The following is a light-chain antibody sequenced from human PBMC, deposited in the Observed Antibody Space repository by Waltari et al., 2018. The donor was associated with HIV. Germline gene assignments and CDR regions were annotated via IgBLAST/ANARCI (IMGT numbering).Light chain of an antibody. CDR2: WAS. Sequence: IVMTQSPDSLAVSLGERATIHCKSSPSVLYSSNNKNYLAWYQQKPGQPPKLLIYWASTRESGVPDRFSGSGSGTDFTLTISSLQAEDVAVYYCQQYYSTPPTFGQGTKLEIK. CDR3: QQYYSTPPT. J-gene: IGKJ2*01. CDR1: PSVLYSSNNKNY. V-gene: IGKV4-1*01.